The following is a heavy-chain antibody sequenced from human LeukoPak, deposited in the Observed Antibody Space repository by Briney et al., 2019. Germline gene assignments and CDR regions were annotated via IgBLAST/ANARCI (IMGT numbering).Heavy chain of an antibody. CDR2: KYYSGSA. V-gene: IGHV4-31*03. J-gene: IGHJ3*02. D-gene: IGHD2-2*01. CDR1: GLSVRVGRYD. Sequence: SQTQSLTCNLSGLSVRVGRYDWTWIRQHPGKGLEWIGSKYYSGSAKYNPFLKSRLTISIDTSKNQFSLQLSSVTAADTATYYCATPYCSGISCLDVFNMWGEGTRVTASS. CDR3: ATPYCSGISCLDVFNM.